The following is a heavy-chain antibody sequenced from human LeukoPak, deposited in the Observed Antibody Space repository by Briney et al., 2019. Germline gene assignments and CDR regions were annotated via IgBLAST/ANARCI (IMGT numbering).Heavy chain of an antibody. Sequence: ASVEVSCKASGYTFTGYYMHWVRQAPGQGLEWMGWINPNSGGTNYAQKFQGRVTVTRDTSIRTAYMELTRLRSDDTAVYYCARVMDYGGNRENFDYWGQGTLVTVSS. J-gene: IGHJ4*02. D-gene: IGHD4-23*01. CDR3: ARVMDYGGNRENFDY. V-gene: IGHV1-2*02. CDR1: GYTFTGYY. CDR2: INPNSGGT.